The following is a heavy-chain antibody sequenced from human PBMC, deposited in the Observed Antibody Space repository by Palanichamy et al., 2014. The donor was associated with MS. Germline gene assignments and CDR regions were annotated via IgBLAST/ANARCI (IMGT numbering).Heavy chain of an antibody. CDR1: GFTFTSYT. CDR2: ISGPGDRI. Sequence: EIQLLDSGGGFVQPGGSLRLSCAASGFTFTSYTLTWVRQTPGAGLEWVSSISGPGDRIYNAGSVRGRFTISRDNSKNTLYLQMNNLRAEDTAVYYCARGSARTFDYWGQGTLITVSS. J-gene: IGHJ4*02. D-gene: IGHD3-3*01. V-gene: IGHV3-23*01. CDR3: ARGSARTFDY.